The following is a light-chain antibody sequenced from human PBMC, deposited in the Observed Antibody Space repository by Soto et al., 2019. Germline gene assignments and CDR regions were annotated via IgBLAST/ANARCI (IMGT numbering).Light chain of an antibody. Sequence: QSALTQPASVSGYPGQSITISCTGSSSDVGGYNYVSWYQQHPGKAPKLMIYDVSNRPSGVSNRFSGSKSGNTASLTISGLQAEDEADYYCSSYTSSTGVFGGGTKLTVL. CDR3: SSYTSSTGV. CDR2: DVS. CDR1: SSDVGGYNY. V-gene: IGLV2-14*01. J-gene: IGLJ3*02.